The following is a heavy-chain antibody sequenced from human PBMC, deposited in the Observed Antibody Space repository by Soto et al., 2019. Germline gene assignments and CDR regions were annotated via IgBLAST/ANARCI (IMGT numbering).Heavy chain of an antibody. CDR1: GFTFGSYS. CDR3: ARDGSYYGSWGMDV. CDR2: ISSSSSTI. V-gene: IGHV3-48*02. J-gene: IGHJ6*02. Sequence: PGGSLRLSCAASGFTFGSYSMNWVRQAPGRGLEWVSYISSSSSTIYYADSVKGRFTISRDNAKNSLYLQMNSLRDEDTAVYYCARDGSYYGSWGMDVWGQGTTVTVSS. D-gene: IGHD3-10*01.